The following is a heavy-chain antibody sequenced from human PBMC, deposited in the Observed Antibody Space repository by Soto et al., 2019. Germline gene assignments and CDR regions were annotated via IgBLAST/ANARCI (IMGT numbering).Heavy chain of an antibody. CDR1: GGSISSSSCY. J-gene: IGHJ4*02. V-gene: IGHV4-39*01. D-gene: IGHD2-15*01. CDR2: IYYNGNT. CDR3: ARLRIYCSGGTSYYYFDY. Sequence: SETLSLTCTVSGGSISSSSCYWGWIRLPPGKGLEWIGNIYYNGNTYYNPSLNSGVTISVDTSKSQFSLKLSSVTAADTAVYYCARLRIYCSGGTSYYYFDYWGQGTLVTVSS.